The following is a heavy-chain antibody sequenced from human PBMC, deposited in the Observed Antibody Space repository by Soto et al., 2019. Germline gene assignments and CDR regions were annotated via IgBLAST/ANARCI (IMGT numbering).Heavy chain of an antibody. CDR3: ARGTENYNSRSCSTNCCMDD. CDR2: INHSGST. J-gene: IGHJ6*02. CDR1: RGSFSNYS. Sequence: ATLSLTCAVYRGSFSNYSGKWNWIRQPPGKGLEWIGDINHSGSTSHNPSLKSRVTPSLDTSKNQFSLILTSVTAADTAVYYCARGTENYNSRSCSTNCCMDDWGQGTTVTVSS. D-gene: IGHD1-26*01. V-gene: IGHV4-34*01.